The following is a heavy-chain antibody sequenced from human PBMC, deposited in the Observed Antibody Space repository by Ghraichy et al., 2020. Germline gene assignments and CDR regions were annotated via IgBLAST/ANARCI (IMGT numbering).Heavy chain of an antibody. D-gene: IGHD2-2*01. CDR1: GYTFTSYG. Sequence: ASVKVSCKASGYTFTSYGISWVRQAPGQGLEWMGWISAYNGNTNYAQKLQGRVTMTTDTSTSTAYMELRSLRSDDTAVYYCARDYIAGGYCSSTSCRNWFDPWGQGTLVTVSS. CDR3: ARDYIAGGYCSSTSCRNWFDP. J-gene: IGHJ5*02. V-gene: IGHV1-18*04. CDR2: ISAYNGNT.